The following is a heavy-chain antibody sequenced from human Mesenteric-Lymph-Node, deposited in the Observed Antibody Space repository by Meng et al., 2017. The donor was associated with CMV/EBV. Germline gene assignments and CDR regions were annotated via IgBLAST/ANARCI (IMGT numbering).Heavy chain of an antibody. J-gene: IGHJ6*02. Sequence: ASVKVSCKTFGYTFTDYYLHWVRQAPGQGLEWMGWISPNDGGTNYAQKFQGRVTMTRDTSMSTAYMELSRLRSDDTAVYYCATYCGGDCYTAGYYYYGMDVWGQGTTVTVSS. CDR2: ISPNDGGT. CDR1: GYTFTDYY. CDR3: ATYCGGDCYTAGYYYYGMDV. V-gene: IGHV1-2*02. D-gene: IGHD2-21*01.